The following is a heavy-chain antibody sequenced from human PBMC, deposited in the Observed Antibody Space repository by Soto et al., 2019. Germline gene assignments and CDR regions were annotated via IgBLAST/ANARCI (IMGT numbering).Heavy chain of an antibody. V-gene: IGHV3-23*01. Sequence: EVQLLESGGGLVQPGGSLRLSCAASGFIFRNYAMSWVRQAPGKGLEWVSAISGSAGSRYYADSVKGRFTISRDNSKNPLYLQMTSLRAEDTAVYYCAKDGYTPGQPGYWGQGTLVTVSS. J-gene: IGHJ4*02. CDR2: ISGSAGSR. CDR1: GFIFRNYA. CDR3: AKDGYTPGQPGY. D-gene: IGHD5-18*01.